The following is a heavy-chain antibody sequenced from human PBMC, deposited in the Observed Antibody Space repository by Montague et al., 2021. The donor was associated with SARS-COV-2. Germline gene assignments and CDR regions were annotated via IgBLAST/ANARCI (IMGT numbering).Heavy chain of an antibody. V-gene: IGHV4-39*07. J-gene: IGHJ4*02. CDR1: GGSISSSSYY. Sequence: SETLSLTCTVSGGSISSSSYYWGWIRQPPGKGLEWIGSIYYSGSTYYNPSLKSRVTISVDTSKNQFSLKLSSVTAADTAVYYCVRGSHQYCGGGSCYSTFDYWGQGTLVTVSS. CDR3: VRGSHQYCGGGSCYSTFDY. CDR2: IYYSGST. D-gene: IGHD2-15*01.